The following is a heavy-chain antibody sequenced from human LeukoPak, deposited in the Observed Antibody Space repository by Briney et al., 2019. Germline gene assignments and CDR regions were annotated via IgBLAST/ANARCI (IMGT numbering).Heavy chain of an antibody. CDR3: AKYCSGGSCPDCYYGMDV. V-gene: IGHV4-34*01. CDR1: GGSFSGYY. CDR2: INHSGST. Sequence: PSETLSLTCAVYGGSFSGYYWSWIRQPPGKGLEWIGEINHSGSTNYNPSLKSRVTISVDTSKNQFSLKLSSVTAADTAVYYCAKYCSGGSCPDCYYGMDVWGQGTTVTVSS. J-gene: IGHJ6*02. D-gene: IGHD2-15*01.